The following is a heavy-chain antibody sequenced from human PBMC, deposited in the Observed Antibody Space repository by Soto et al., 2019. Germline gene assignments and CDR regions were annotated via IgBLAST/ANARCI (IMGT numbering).Heavy chain of an antibody. CDR2: ISYDGSNK. CDR1: GFTFSSYA. V-gene: IGHV3-30-3*01. D-gene: IGHD3-3*01. J-gene: IGHJ6*02. CDR3: ARETYYDFWSGPYYGMDV. Sequence: QVQLVESGGGVVQPGRSLRLSCAASGFTFSSYAMHWVRQAPGKGLEWVAVISYDGSNKYYADSVKGRFTISRENSKKTLYLQMNSLRAEDTAVYYCARETYYDFWSGPYYGMDVWGQGTTVTVSS.